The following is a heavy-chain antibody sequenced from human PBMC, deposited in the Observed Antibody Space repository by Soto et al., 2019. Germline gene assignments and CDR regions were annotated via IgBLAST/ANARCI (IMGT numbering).Heavy chain of an antibody. V-gene: IGHV3-23*01. CDR3: AKIWITMVRGLTENFDY. Sequence: PGGSLRLSCTASGFTFSSYAMSWVRQAPGKGLEWVSAIGGSGANTFYIDSVKGRFTISRDNSKNTLYLQMNSLRAEDTAVYYCAKIWITMVRGLTENFDYWGQGALVTVSS. CDR2: IGGSGANT. J-gene: IGHJ4*02. CDR1: GFTFSSYA. D-gene: IGHD3-10*01.